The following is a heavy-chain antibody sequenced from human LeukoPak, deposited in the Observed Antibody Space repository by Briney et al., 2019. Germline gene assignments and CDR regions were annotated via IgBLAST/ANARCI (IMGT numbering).Heavy chain of an antibody. CDR3: AKDRMIVVVITLFDY. V-gene: IGHV3-23*01. J-gene: IGHJ4*02. CDR2: ISGSGGST. D-gene: IGHD3-22*01. CDR1: GFTFSSYA. Sequence: GGSLRLSCAASGFTFSSYAMSWVRQAPGKGLEWVSAISGSGGSTYYADSVKGRFTISRDNSKNTLYLQMNSLRAEDTAVYYCAKDRMIVVVITLFDYWGQGTLVTVSS.